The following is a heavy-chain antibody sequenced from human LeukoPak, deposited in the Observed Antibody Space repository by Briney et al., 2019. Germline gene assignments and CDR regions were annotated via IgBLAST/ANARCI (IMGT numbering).Heavy chain of an antibody. CDR2: ISSSSSYI. D-gene: IGHD2-2*01. CDR1: GFTFSSYS. V-gene: IGHV3-21*01. Sequence: GGSLRLSCAASGFTFSSYSMNWVRQAPGKGLEWVSSISSSSSYIYYADSVKGRFTISRDNAKNPLYLQMNSLRAEDTAVYYCARLLGGYCSSTSCSGAFDIWGQGTMVTVSS. J-gene: IGHJ3*02. CDR3: ARLLGGYCSSTSCSGAFDI.